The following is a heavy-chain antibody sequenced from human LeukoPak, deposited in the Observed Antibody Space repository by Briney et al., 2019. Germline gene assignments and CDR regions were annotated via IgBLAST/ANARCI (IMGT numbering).Heavy chain of an antibody. CDR1: GGSISSGDYY. Sequence: PSETLFLTCTVSGGSISSGDYYWSWIRQPPGKGLEWIAYMYYSGSTYYNPSLKSRVTMSADTSKNQLSLKLSSVTAADTAVYYCARPYYYDSRIDPWARESWSPSPQ. CDR2: MYYSGST. CDR3: ARPYYYDSRIDP. V-gene: IGHV4-30-4*01. J-gene: IGHJ5*02. D-gene: IGHD3-22*01.